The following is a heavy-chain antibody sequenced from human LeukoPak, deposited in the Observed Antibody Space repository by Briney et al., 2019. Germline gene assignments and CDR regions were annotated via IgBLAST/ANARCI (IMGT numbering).Heavy chain of an antibody. CDR3: ARHDPGYSSGWSFDY. Sequence: SETLSLTCTVSGDSISSGDYYWSWIRQPAGKGLEWIGRIYTSGSTNYNPSLKSRVTISVDTSKNQFSLKLSSVTAADTAVYYCARHDPGYSSGWSFDYWGQGTLVTVSS. CDR1: GDSISSGDYY. J-gene: IGHJ4*02. V-gene: IGHV4-61*02. D-gene: IGHD6-19*01. CDR2: IYTSGST.